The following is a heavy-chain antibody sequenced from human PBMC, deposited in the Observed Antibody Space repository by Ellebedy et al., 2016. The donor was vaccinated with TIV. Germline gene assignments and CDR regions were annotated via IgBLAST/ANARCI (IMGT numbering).Heavy chain of an antibody. CDR1: GFTFSGYA. CDR3: AKDQVAGDGRWVFDS. CDR2: INSRGGST. D-gene: IGHD5-24*01. Sequence: GESLKIFCAASGFTFSGYAMSWVRQTPGKRLEWVSGINSRGGSTSYTDSVKGRFTISRDNSKNTLYLQMNSLRADDTAVYYCAKDQVAGDGRWVFDSWGQGTVVTVSS. J-gene: IGHJ3*01. V-gene: IGHV3-23*01.